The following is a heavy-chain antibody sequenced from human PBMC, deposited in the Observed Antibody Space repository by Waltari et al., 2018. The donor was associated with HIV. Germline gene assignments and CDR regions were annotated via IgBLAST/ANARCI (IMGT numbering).Heavy chain of an antibody. CDR2: INHSGST. J-gene: IGHJ3*02. CDR1: VGSFSGFY. Sequence: QVQLKQWGAGLLKSSETLSLACAVYVGSFSGFYWSWIGQPPGKGLEWIGEINHSGSTNYNPSLKSRVTISVDTSKNQFSLKLSSVTAADTAVYYCARGRLRMTMIVVAKGGAFDIWGQGTKVTVSS. D-gene: IGHD3-22*01. V-gene: IGHV4-34*01. CDR3: ARGRLRMTMIVVAKGGAFDI.